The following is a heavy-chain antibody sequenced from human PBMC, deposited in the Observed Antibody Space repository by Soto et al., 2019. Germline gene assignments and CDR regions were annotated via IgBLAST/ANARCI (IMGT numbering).Heavy chain of an antibody. CDR2: ITSDGRT. CDR3: AKDLDSSSWYHAFDI. D-gene: IGHD6-13*01. J-gene: IGHJ3*02. CDR1: GFTFSSYA. Sequence: GGSLRLSCAASGFTFSSYAMSWVRQAPGKGLEWVSIITSDGRTYYADSVKGRFTISRDNSKNTVYLQMNSLRAEDTAVYYCAKDLDSSSWYHAFDIWGQGTMVTVSS. V-gene: IGHV3-23*01.